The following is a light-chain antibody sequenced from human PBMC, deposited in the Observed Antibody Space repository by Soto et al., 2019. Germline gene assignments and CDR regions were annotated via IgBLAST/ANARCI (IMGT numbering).Light chain of an antibody. CDR3: QSYDSSLSGWV. Sequence: QAVVTQPPSVSGAPGQRVTISCTGSSSNIGAGYDVHWYQQLPGTAPKLLIYGNSNRPSGVPDLFSGSKSGTSASLAITGLQAEDEADYYCQSYDSSLSGWVFGGGTKVTVL. V-gene: IGLV1-40*01. CDR2: GNS. CDR1: SSNIGAGYD. J-gene: IGLJ3*02.